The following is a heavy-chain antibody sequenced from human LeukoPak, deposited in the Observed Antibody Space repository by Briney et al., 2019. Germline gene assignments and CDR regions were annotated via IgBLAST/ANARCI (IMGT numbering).Heavy chain of an antibody. CDR3: AREGQAGYGY. V-gene: IGHV4-34*01. Sequence: PSETLSLTCAVYGGSFSGYYWSWIRQPPGKGLEWIGEINHSGSTNYNPSLKSRVTISVDTSKNQFSLKLSSVTAADTAVYYCAREGQAGYGYWGQGTLVTVSS. J-gene: IGHJ4*02. CDR1: GGSFSGYY. D-gene: IGHD3-9*01. CDR2: INHSGST.